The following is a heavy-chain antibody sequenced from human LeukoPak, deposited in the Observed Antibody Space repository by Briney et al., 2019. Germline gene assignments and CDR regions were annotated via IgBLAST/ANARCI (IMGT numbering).Heavy chain of an antibody. V-gene: IGHV4-38-2*02. CDR3: ARGGSGSYYNHYYYYMDV. CDR2: IYHSGST. D-gene: IGHD3-10*01. Sequence: SETLSLTCTVSGYSISSGYYWGWIRQPPGKGLEWIGSIYHSGSTNYNPSLKSRVTISVDTSKNQFSLKLSSVTAADTAVYYCARGGSGSYYNHYYYYMDVWGKGTTVTVSS. J-gene: IGHJ6*03. CDR1: GYSISSGYY.